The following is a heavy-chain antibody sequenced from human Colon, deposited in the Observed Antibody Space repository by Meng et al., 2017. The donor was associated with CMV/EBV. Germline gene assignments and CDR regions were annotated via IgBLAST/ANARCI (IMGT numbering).Heavy chain of an antibody. V-gene: IGHV4-31*03. CDR1: GGSPSGGDFY. J-gene: IGHJ4*02. D-gene: IGHD5-12*01. CDR2: IYYSGTT. CDR3: ARDSGYDAPFDY. Sequence: CTVSGGSPSGGDFYWNWIRQHPGKGLEWIGYIYYSGTTYYNPSLKSRAMISLDKSKNQFSLNLSSVTAADTAVYFCARDSGYDAPFDYWGQGTLVTV.